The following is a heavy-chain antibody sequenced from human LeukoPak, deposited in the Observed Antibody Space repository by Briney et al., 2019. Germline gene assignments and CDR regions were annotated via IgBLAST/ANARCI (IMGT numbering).Heavy chain of an antibody. Sequence: SETLSLTCTVSGGSISSYYWSWIRQPPGKGLEWIGYIYYSGSTNYNPSLKSRVTISVDTSKNQFSLKLSSVTAADTAVYYCAREVFTMVRGPSPDAFDIWGQGTMVTVSS. CDR3: AREVFTMVRGPSPDAFDI. J-gene: IGHJ3*02. V-gene: IGHV4-59*01. CDR2: IYYSGST. D-gene: IGHD3-10*01. CDR1: GGSISSYY.